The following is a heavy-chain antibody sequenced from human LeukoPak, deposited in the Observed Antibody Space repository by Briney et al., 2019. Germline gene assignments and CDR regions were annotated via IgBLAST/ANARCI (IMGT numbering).Heavy chain of an antibody. Sequence: PSETLSLTCSVSGVSITSSTYFWSWIRQPAGKALEWIGRMDFSGSTNYNPSLRRRVTLSLDTSKNQFSLKLSSVTAADTAVYYCARYSGTGYGMYYFDYWGQGTLVTVSS. CDR1: GVSITSSTYF. J-gene: IGHJ4*02. CDR3: ARYSGTGYGMYYFDY. D-gene: IGHD1-1*01. CDR2: MDFSGST. V-gene: IGHV4-61*02.